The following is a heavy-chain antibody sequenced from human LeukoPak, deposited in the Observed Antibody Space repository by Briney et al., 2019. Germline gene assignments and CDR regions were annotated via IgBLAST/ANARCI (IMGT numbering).Heavy chain of an antibody. CDR1: GFTFSDYY. D-gene: IGHD3-3*01. Sequence: GGSLRLSCAASGFTFSDYYMSWIRQAPGKGLEWVSYISSSGSTIYYADSVKGRFTIPRDNAKNSLYLQMNSLRAEDTAVYYCARARGAFWSGYYTGAFDIWGQGTMVTVSS. J-gene: IGHJ3*02. CDR3: ARARGAFWSGYYTGAFDI. V-gene: IGHV3-11*01. CDR2: ISSSGSTI.